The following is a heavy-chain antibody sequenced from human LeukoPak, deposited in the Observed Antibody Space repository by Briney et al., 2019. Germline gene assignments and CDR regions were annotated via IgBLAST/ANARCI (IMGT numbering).Heavy chain of an antibody. V-gene: IGHV3-21*04. J-gene: IGHJ4*02. Sequence: GGSLRLSCAASGFTFSSYSMNWVRQAPGKGLEWVSSISSSSSYIYYADSVKGRFTISRDNSKNTLYLQMNSLRAEDTAVYYCAKIDSGCSSDWGQGTLVTVSS. CDR3: AKIDSGCSSD. CDR1: GFTFSSYS. CDR2: ISSSSSYI. D-gene: IGHD6-6*01.